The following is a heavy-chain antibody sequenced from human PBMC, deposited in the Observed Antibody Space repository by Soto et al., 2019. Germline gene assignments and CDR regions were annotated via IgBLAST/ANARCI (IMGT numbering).Heavy chain of an antibody. CDR1: GFIFSNHA. D-gene: IGHD6-6*01. CDR2: ISGSGGTI. CDR3: GRELKQPVPFGAFDI. V-gene: IGHV3-23*01. Sequence: GGSLRLSCAASGFIFSNHALTWVRQAPGKGLEWVSVISGSGGTIYYADSVKGRFTISRDNSKNTLFLQMNSLRAEDTAVYYCGRELKQPVPFGAFDIWGQGKMVTASS. J-gene: IGHJ3*02.